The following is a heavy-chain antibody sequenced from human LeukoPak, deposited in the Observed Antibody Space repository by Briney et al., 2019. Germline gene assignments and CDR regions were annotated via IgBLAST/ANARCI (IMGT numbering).Heavy chain of an antibody. CDR3: TKDGPLDYYDSSGYSFDY. V-gene: IGHV3-23*01. Sequence: GGSLRPSCAASGFTFSSYAMSWVRQAPGKGLELVSAISGSGGSTYYADSVKGRFTISRDNSKNTLYLQMNSLRAEDTAVYYCTKDGPLDYYDSSGYSFDYWGQGTLVTVSS. J-gene: IGHJ4*02. CDR1: GFTFSSYA. CDR2: ISGSGGST. D-gene: IGHD3-22*01.